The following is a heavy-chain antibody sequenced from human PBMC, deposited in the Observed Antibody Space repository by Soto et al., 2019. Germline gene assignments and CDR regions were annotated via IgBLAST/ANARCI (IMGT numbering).Heavy chain of an antibody. D-gene: IGHD1-1*01. Sequence: QVQLVQSGTEVKKAGSSVKVSCKASGGTFRNYPISWVRQAPGQGLEWMGSIFPLTDVADYAQKFQARLTRSADKSTSTEYMELSDLTSEQTAMYSCARSTLVALNYLASWAQGTLVTVSS. V-gene: IGHV1-69*02. J-gene: IGHJ4*02. CDR1: GGTFRNYP. CDR2: IFPLTDVA. CDR3: ARSTLVALNYLAS.